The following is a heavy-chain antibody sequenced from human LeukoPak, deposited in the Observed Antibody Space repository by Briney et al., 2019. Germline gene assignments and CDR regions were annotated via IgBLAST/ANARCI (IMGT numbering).Heavy chain of an antibody. Sequence: PGGSLRLSCAASGFTFRTYAMSWVRQAPGKGLEWVSVLSGSGARTYYADSVRGRFTISRDNSRNTSYLQMNSLRAEDTAVYYCAKDRYSGYDSLVDYYSYYGMDVWGQGTTVTVSS. CDR1: GFTFRTYA. V-gene: IGHV3-23*01. CDR2: LSGSGART. J-gene: IGHJ6*02. CDR3: AKDRYSGYDSLVDYYSYYGMDV. D-gene: IGHD5-12*01.